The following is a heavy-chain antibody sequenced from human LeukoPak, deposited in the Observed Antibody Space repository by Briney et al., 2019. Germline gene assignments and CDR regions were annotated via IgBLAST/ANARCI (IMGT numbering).Heavy chain of an antibody. CDR3: AKERCSSSWNYYYGMDV. D-gene: IGHD6-13*01. J-gene: IGHJ6*02. V-gene: IGHV3-30*18. CDR2: ISYDGSNK. Sequence: GGSLRLSCAASGFTFSSYGMHWVRQAPGKGLEWVAVISYDGSNKYYADSVKGRFTISRDNSKNTLYLQMNSLRAEDTAVYYCAKERCSSSWNYYYGMDVWGQGTTVTVSS. CDR1: GFTFSSYG.